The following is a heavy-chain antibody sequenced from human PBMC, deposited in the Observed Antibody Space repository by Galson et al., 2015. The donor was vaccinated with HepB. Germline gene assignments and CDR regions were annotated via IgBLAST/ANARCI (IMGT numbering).Heavy chain of an antibody. D-gene: IGHD3-22*01. Sequence: SVKVSCKASGGSFNTYAISWLRQAPGQGLEWMGGIIPMFDTAIYAPKFQGRVTITADKSTNTAYMDLSSLRSEDTAVYYCARDRADYYDSSGYSGAFDIWGHGTMVTVSS. J-gene: IGHJ3*02. CDR2: IIPMFDTA. CDR1: GGSFNTYA. CDR3: ARDRADYYDSSGYSGAFDI. V-gene: IGHV1-69*06.